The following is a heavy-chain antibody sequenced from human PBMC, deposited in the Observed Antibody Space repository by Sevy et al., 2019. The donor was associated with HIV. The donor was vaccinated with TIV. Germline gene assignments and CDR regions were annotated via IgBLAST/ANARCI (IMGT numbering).Heavy chain of an antibody. CDR3: AKDRSYCGGDCYSKITAATDAFDI. J-gene: IGHJ3*02. D-gene: IGHD2-21*02. CDR2: ISWNSGSI. Sequence: SLKISCAASGFTFDDYAMHWVRQAPEKGLEWVSGISWNSGSIGYADSVKGRFTISRDNAKNSLYLQMNSLRAEDTALYYCAKDRSYCGGDCYSKITAATDAFDIWGQGTMVTVSS. V-gene: IGHV3-9*01. CDR1: GFTFDDYA.